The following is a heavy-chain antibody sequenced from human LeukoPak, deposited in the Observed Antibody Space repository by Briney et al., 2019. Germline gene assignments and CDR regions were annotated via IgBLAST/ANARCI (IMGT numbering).Heavy chain of an antibody. D-gene: IGHD6-13*01. CDR2: ISSSGSTI. Sequence: GGSLRLSCAASGFTVSSNYMSWVRQAPGKGLEWVSYISSSGSTIYYADSVKGRFTISRDNAKNSLYLQMNSLRAEDTAVYYCARLRADSSSYGSDDAFDIWGQGTMVTVSS. J-gene: IGHJ3*02. CDR1: GFTVSSNY. V-gene: IGHV3-11*01. CDR3: ARLRADSSSYGSDDAFDI.